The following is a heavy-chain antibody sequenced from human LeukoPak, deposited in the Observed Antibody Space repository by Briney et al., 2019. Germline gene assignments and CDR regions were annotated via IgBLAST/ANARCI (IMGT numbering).Heavy chain of an antibody. CDR1: GFALSDYW. CDR2: INSEGGLI. CDR3: TRAAEQRPIDY. J-gene: IGHJ4*02. V-gene: IGHV3-74*01. Sequence: GGSLSLSCAASGFALSDYWMHWVRQAPGKGLVWVSRINSEGGLISYADSVKGRFTIYRDNAKNTLYLQMNSLTAEDTAMYYCTRAAEQRPIDYWGQGTLVTVSS. D-gene: IGHD6-25*01.